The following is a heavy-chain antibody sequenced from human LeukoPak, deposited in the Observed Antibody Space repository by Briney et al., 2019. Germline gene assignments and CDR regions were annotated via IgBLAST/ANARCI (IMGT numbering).Heavy chain of an antibody. CDR3: ARHSTVTTKPNFDP. CDR1: GYSFTNYW. Sequence: GESLKISRKGSGYSFTNYWISWVLQMPGKGLEWMGRIDSSDCDTNYSPSFQGHVTISAEKPISTAYLQWNSLKASHAAMYYCARHSTVTTKPNFDPWGQRTLVNVSS. J-gene: IGHJ5*02. V-gene: IGHV5-10-1*01. D-gene: IGHD4-17*01. CDR2: IDSSDCDT.